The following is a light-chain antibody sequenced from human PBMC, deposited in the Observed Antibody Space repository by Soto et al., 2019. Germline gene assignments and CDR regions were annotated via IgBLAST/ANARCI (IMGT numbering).Light chain of an antibody. CDR3: ATWDDSLRVYV. CDR2: RND. Sequence: QSVLPQPPSASGTPGQRVTISCSTTNSRSGSNYVYWYQQLPGAAPKLLIYRNDQRPSGVPDRFSASKSGTSASLAISGLRSEDEADYFCATWDDSLRVYVSGTGTKVT. CDR1: NSRSGSNY. V-gene: IGLV1-47*01. J-gene: IGLJ1*01.